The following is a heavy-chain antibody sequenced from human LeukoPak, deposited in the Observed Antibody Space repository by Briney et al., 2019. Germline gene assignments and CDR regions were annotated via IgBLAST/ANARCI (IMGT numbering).Heavy chain of an antibody. CDR3: ARQERYDSSGYHYEYFPH. D-gene: IGHD3-22*01. CDR1: GYTFTGYY. V-gene: IGHV1-2*02. Sequence: ASVKVSCKASGYTFTGYYMHWVRQAPGQGLEWMGWINPNSGGTNYAQKFQGRVTMTRDTSISTAYMELSRLRSDDTAVYYCARQERYDSSGYHYEYFPHWGQGTLVTVSS. CDR2: INPNSGGT. J-gene: IGHJ1*01.